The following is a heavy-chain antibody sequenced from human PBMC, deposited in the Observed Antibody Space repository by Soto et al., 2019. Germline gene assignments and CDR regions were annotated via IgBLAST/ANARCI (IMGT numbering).Heavy chain of an antibody. D-gene: IGHD3-10*01. CDR3: ARHTDCGSGSSCLGSDNMDTDAFDI. CDR1: GGSFSGYY. CDR2: IYYSGNI. V-gene: IGHV4-39*01. J-gene: IGHJ3*02. Sequence: SETLSLTCAVYGGSFSGYYWGWIRQPPGKGLEWIGTIYYSGNIYNNPSLRSRVTISMDTSKNQFSLRLTSVTAADTAVYYCARHTDCGSGSSCLGSDNMDTDAFDIWGQGTMVTVSS.